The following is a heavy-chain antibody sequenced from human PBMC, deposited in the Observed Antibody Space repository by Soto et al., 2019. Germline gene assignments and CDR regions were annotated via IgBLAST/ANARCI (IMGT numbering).Heavy chain of an antibody. J-gene: IGHJ4*02. CDR1: GFTFSSYS. V-gene: IGHV3-21*01. CDR3: ARVLFLPLTGIDY. CDR2: ISSSSSYI. D-gene: IGHD1-20*01. Sequence: GGSLRLSCAASGFTFSSYSMNWVRQAPGKGLEWVSSISSSSSYIYYADSVKGRFTISRDNAKNSLYLQMNSLRAEDTAVYYCARVLFLPLTGIDYWGQGTLVTVSS.